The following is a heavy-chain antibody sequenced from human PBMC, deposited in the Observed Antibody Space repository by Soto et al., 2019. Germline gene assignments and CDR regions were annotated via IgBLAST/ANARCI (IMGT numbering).Heavy chain of an antibody. J-gene: IGHJ4*02. V-gene: IGHV1-69*02. Sequence: QVQLVQSGAELKKPGSSVKVSCKASGDTFSFYTINWVRQAPGLGLEWMGRVNPILSMSNYAQKFQGRVTMSADTSTGTGYMELRRLRSEDSAFYYCETSYGSGYRAFDCWGAGALVTVSS. CDR2: VNPILSMS. D-gene: IGHD3-10*01. CDR3: ETSYGSGYRAFDC. CDR1: GDTFSFYT.